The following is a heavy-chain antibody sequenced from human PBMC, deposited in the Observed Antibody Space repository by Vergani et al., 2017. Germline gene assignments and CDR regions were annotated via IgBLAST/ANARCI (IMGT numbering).Heavy chain of an antibody. Sequence: QVQLVQSGAEVKKPGSSVKVSCKASGGTFSSYAISWVRQAPGQGLEWMGGIIPIFGTANYAQKFQGRVTITADKSTSTAYMELSSLRSEDTAVYYCASVFARRCPAMALSWFDPWGQGTLVTVSS. D-gene: IGHD5-18*01. V-gene: IGHV1-69*06. CDR1: GGTFSSYA. CDR2: IIPIFGTA. J-gene: IGHJ5*02. CDR3: ASVFARRCPAMALSWFDP.